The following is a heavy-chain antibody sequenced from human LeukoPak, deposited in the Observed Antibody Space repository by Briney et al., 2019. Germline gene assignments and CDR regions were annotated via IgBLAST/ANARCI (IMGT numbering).Heavy chain of an antibody. V-gene: IGHV3-23*01. D-gene: IGHD3-16*01. J-gene: IGHJ6*03. CDR2: ILDSGYST. CDR3: AKLGGHPLHNYYVGV. CDR1: GFTFSSYA. Sequence: GGSLRLSCAASGFTFSSYAMSWVRQAPGKGLEWVSGILDSGYSTYYANSVKGRFTISRDNSNNTLYLQMNSLRAEDTAVYYCAKLGGHPLHNYYVGVWGKGSTVAVSS.